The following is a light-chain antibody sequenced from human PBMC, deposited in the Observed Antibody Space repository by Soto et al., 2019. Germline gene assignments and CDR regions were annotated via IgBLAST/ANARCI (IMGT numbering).Light chain of an antibody. Sequence: DIPMTQSPSTLSASVGDRVTITCRASQTVHSWLAWYQQRPGRAPNLLIYDASTLQRGVPSRFSGSGSGTEFTLTISNLQPDDFATYYCQQYNDYLTFGQGTKVEIK. CDR2: DAS. CDR1: QTVHSW. J-gene: IGKJ1*01. CDR3: QQYNDYLT. V-gene: IGKV1-5*01.